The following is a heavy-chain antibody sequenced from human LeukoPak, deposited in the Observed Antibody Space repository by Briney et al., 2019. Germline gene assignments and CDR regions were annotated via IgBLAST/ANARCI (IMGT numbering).Heavy chain of an antibody. Sequence: GGSLRLSCAATGFTFSSYAMSWVRQAPGKGLEWVSVIYSGGSTYYADSVKGRFTISRDNSKNTLYLQMNSLRAEDTAVYYCARITMVRGVSVEDYWGQGTLVTVSS. D-gene: IGHD3-10*01. CDR2: IYSGGST. CDR1: GFTFSSYA. J-gene: IGHJ4*02. V-gene: IGHV3-66*01. CDR3: ARITMVRGVSVEDY.